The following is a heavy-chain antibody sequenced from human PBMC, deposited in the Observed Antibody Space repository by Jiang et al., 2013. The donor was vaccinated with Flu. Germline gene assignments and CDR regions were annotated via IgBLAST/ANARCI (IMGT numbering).Heavy chain of an antibody. Sequence: SGYTFTSYAMHWVAPGPRTKGLEWMGWINAGNGNTKYSQKFQGRVTITRDTSASTAYMELSSLRSEDTAVYYCARWDIVVGFDYWGQGTLVTVSS. CDR2: INAGNGNT. J-gene: IGHJ4*02. CDR3: ARWDIVVGFDY. CDR1: GYTFTSYA. D-gene: IGHD2-2*01. V-gene: IGHV1-3*01.